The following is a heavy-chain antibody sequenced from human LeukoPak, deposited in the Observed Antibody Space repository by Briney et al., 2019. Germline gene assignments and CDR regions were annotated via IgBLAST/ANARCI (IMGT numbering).Heavy chain of an antibody. V-gene: IGHV4-38-2*02. D-gene: IGHD3-3*01. CDR1: GYSISSGYY. CDR3: ARGPWSGYYGY. Sequence: SETLSLTCTVSGYSISSGYYWGWIRQPPGKGLEWIGSIYHSGSTYYNPSLKSRVTISVDTSKNQFSLKLSSVTAADTAVYYCARGPWSGYYGYWGQGTLVTVSS. J-gene: IGHJ4*02. CDR2: IYHSGST.